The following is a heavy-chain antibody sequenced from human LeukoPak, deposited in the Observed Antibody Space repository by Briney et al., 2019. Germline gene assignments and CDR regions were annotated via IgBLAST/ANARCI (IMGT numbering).Heavy chain of an antibody. V-gene: IGHV1-18*01. J-gene: IGHJ6*02. D-gene: IGHD3-16*02. Sequence: ASVKVSCKASGYTFTSYGIIWVRQAPGQGLEWMGWISAYNGNTNYAQKLQGRVTMTTDTSTSTAYMELRSLRSDDTAVYYCARENPVKGYYYYYGMDVWGQGTTVTVSS. CDR1: GYTFTSYG. CDR3: ARENPVKGYYYYYGMDV. CDR2: ISAYNGNT.